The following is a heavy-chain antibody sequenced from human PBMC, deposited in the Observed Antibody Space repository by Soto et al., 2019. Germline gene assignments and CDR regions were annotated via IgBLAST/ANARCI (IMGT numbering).Heavy chain of an antibody. Sequence: SETLSLTCTVSGGSITSSEYYWAWIRQPPGKGLQFVGTIYYSGSSYSNPSLRSRLSMSVDTSKNQFSLTMKSVTAADTGVYYCARHPLNWSDADSCGQGVLVTVYS. CDR2: IYYSGSS. CDR1: GGSITSSEYY. D-gene: IGHD1-1*01. J-gene: IGHJ4*02. V-gene: IGHV4-39*01. CDR3: ARHPLNWSDADS.